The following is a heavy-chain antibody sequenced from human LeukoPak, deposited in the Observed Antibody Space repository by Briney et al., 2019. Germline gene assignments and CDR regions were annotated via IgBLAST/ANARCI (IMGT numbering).Heavy chain of an antibody. CDR2: IETSGST. Sequence: SETLSLTCTVSGGSFSSGSYYWSWIRQPAGKGLEWIGRIETSGSTNYNPSLKSRVTISVDTSKNQFSLKVSSVTAADTAVYYCARGVGSGYTDYWGQGALVTVSS. J-gene: IGHJ4*02. CDR3: ARGVGSGYTDY. V-gene: IGHV4-61*02. D-gene: IGHD3-22*01. CDR1: GGSFSSGSYY.